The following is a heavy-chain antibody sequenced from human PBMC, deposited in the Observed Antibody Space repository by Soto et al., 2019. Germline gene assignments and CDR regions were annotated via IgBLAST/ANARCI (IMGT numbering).Heavy chain of an antibody. D-gene: IGHD4-17*01. Sequence: PSETLSLTCAVSGGSISSSNWWSWVRQPQGKGLEWIGEIYHSGSTNYNPSLKSRVTISVDKSKNQFSLKLSSVTAADTAVYYCARCSGVTVRPSKPPFDYWGQGTLVTVSS. CDR3: ARCSGVTVRPSKPPFDY. CDR1: GGSISSSNW. V-gene: IGHV4-4*02. J-gene: IGHJ4*02. CDR2: IYHSGST.